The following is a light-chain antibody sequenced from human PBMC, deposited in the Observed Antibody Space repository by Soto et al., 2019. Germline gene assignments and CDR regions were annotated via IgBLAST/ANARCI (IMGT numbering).Light chain of an antibody. CDR1: SSNILSNT. J-gene: IGLJ2*01. CDR3: AAWDDSLSGFVV. Sequence: QSVLTQPPSASGTPGQTVTISCSGSSSNILSNTVNWYQHLPGTAPKLLISFNNQRPSGVPDRFSGSKSGTSASLAISGLQSEDEADYYCAAWDDSLSGFVVFGGGTQLTVL. V-gene: IGLV1-44*01. CDR2: FNN.